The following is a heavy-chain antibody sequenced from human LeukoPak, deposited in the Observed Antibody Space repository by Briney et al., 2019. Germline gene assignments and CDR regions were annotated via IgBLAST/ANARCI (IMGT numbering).Heavy chain of an antibody. D-gene: IGHD4-17*01. J-gene: IGHJ5*02. CDR1: GGSINSSNW. CDR3: ARDVNTVTGNWFDP. Sequence: PSETLSLTCAVSGGSINSSNWWGWVRQPPGKGLEWIGEIYRTGNTNYNPSLKSRVTISVDKSKNQFSLKLSSVTAADTAVYYCARDVNTVTGNWFDPWGQGTLVTVSS. V-gene: IGHV4-4*02. CDR2: IYRTGNT.